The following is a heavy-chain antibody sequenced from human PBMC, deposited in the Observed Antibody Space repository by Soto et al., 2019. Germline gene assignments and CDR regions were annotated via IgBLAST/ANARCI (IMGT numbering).Heavy chain of an antibody. CDR2: INPSSGRA. V-gene: IGHV1-46*01. Sequence: QVQMVQSGAEVKKPGASLNISCKASGYTFTNYYVHWVRQAPGQGLEWLGIINPSSGRASYAQNLQGRLTLTRDTSTGTVYMDLTRLGSEDTAVYFCARDSSTWTSQTLAGGGDYWGQGTLVIVSS. CDR1: GYTFTNYY. CDR3: ARDSSTWTSQTLAGGGDY. D-gene: IGHD3-10*01. J-gene: IGHJ4*02.